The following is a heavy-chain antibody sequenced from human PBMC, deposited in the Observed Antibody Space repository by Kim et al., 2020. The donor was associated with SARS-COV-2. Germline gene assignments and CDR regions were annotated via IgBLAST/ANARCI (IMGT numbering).Heavy chain of an antibody. CDR2: INHSGST. CDR3: ARGPVAAAGTFSVDY. CDR1: GGSFSGYY. D-gene: IGHD6-13*01. J-gene: IGHJ4*02. V-gene: IGHV4-34*01. Sequence: SETLSLTCAVYGGSFSGYYWSWIRQPPGKGLEWIGEINHSGSTNYNPSLKSRVTISVDTSKNQFSLKLSSVTAADTAVYYCARGPVAAAGTFSVDYWGQG.